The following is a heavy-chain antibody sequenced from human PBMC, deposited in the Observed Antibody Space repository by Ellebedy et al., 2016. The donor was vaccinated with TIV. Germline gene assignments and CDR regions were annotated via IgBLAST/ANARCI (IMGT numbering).Heavy chain of an antibody. Sequence: GESLKISXKGSGYSFTSYWISWVRQMPGKGLEWMGRIDPSDSYTNYSPSFQGHVTISADKSISTAYLQWSSLKASDTAMYYCARARRDGYKPPDAFDIWGQGTMVTVSS. CDR1: GYSFTSYW. J-gene: IGHJ3*02. CDR3: ARARRDGYKPPDAFDI. CDR2: IDPSDSYT. D-gene: IGHD5-24*01. V-gene: IGHV5-10-1*01.